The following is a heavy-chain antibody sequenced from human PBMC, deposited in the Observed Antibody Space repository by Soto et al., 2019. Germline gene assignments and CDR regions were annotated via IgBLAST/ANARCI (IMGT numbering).Heavy chain of an antibody. V-gene: IGHV4-34*01. CDR1: CWSFSDYY. Sequence: PSETLSLTCAFFCWSFSDYYWTLIRQPPGTGLEWIGEINHSGSTNYNPSLKSRVTISVETSKNQFSLKLTSVTAADTAVYYCARDKITGLFDYWGQGTLVTV. CDR3: ARDKITGLFDY. CDR2: INHSGST. J-gene: IGHJ4*02. D-gene: IGHD2-8*02.